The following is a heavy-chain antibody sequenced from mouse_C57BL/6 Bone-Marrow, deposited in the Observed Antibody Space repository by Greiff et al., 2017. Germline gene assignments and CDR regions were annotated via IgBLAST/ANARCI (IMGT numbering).Heavy chain of an antibody. J-gene: IGHJ1*03. D-gene: IGHD1-1*01. CDR1: GFNIKDDY. Sequence: VQLQQSGAELVRPVASVKLSCTASGFNIKDDYMHWVKQRPEQGLEWIGWIDPENGDTEYASKFQGKATITADTSSNTAYLQLSSLTSEDTAVYYCTEGYYGSYWYFDVWGTGTTVTVSS. CDR3: TEGYYGSYWYFDV. CDR2: IDPENGDT. V-gene: IGHV14-4*01.